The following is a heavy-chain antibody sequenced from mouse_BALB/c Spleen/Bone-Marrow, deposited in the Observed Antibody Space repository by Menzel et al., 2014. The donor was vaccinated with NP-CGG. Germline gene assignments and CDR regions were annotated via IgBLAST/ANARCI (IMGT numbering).Heavy chain of an antibody. D-gene: IGHD1-2*01. Sequence: VQLQQSGAELARPGASVKLSCKASGYSFTSYWIQWVKQRPGQGLEWLGTIYPGDGDTRYTQKFKGKATLTAGKSSSTAYMQVSSLASGDSAVYYCARSYGSFYFDYWGQGVTHTVSS. J-gene: IGHJ2*01. V-gene: IGHV1-87*01. CDR1: GYSFTSYW. CDR2: IYPGDGDT. CDR3: ARSYGSFYFDY.